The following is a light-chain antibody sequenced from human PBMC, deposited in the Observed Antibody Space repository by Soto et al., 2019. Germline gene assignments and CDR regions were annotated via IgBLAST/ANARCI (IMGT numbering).Light chain of an antibody. Sequence: QSALTQPASVSGSPGQSITISCTGTSSDVGNDNFVSWYQHHPGKAPQLIIYEVSYRPSGVSHRFSGSKSGNTASLTISGLQSEDEADYHCSSYTNINTLFFAFGNGTKVTVL. V-gene: IGLV2-14*01. CDR3: SSYTNINTLFFA. CDR1: SSDVGNDNF. CDR2: EVS. J-gene: IGLJ1*01.